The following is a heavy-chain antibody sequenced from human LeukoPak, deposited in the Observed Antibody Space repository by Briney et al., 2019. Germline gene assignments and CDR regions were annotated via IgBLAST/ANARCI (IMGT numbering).Heavy chain of an antibody. CDR3: ARDFGLTGYQRALDI. D-gene: IGHD3-9*01. CDR1: GGSISSGGYY. Sequence: PSETLSLTCTVSGGSISSGGYYWSWIRQHPGKGLEWIGYIYYSGSTYYNPSLKSRVTISVDTSKNQFSLKLSSVTAADTAVYYCARDFGLTGYQRALDIWGQGTMVTVSS. J-gene: IGHJ3*02. CDR2: IYYSGST. V-gene: IGHV4-31*03.